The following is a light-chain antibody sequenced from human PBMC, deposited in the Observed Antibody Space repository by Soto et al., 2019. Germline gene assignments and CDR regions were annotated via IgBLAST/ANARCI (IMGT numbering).Light chain of an antibody. CDR3: QQYSSYSYT. V-gene: IGKV1-5*01. CDR1: QTVSTW. Sequence: EIQMTQSPSTLSASIGDTVTITCRASQTVSTWLAWYQQKPGKAPKLLIHDASSLETGVPSRFSGSASGTEFTLTINSLQPDDFATYYCQQYSSYSYTFGQGTKLEVK. J-gene: IGKJ2*01. CDR2: DAS.